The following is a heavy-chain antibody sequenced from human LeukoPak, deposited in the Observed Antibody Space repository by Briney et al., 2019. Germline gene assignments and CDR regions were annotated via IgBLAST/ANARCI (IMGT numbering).Heavy chain of an antibody. V-gene: IGHV3-23*01. CDR3: PKDPEFLRYFDWLPGWFDP. Sequence: GGSLRLSCAASGFTFSSYAMSWVRQAPGKGLEWVSAISGSGGSTYYADSVKGRFTISRDNSKNTLYLQMNSLRAEDTAVYYCPKDPEFLRYFDWLPGWFDPWGQGTLVTVSS. CDR2: ISGSGGST. J-gene: IGHJ5*02. CDR1: GFTFSSYA. D-gene: IGHD3-9*01.